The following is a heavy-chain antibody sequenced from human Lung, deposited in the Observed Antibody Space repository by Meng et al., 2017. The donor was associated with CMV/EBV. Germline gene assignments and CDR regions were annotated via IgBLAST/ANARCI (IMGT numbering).Heavy chain of an antibody. J-gene: IGHJ5*02. CDR2: INHSGST. D-gene: IGHD1-7*01. CDR1: GGSFSGYY. V-gene: IGHV4-34*01. CDR3: AREGITGTTGFDP. Sequence: SQTXXLTCAVYGGSFSGYYWSWTRQPPGKGLEWIGEINHSGSTNYNPSHKSRVTISVDTSKNQFSLKLSSVTAADTAVYYCAREGITGTTGFDPWGQGTLVTVSS.